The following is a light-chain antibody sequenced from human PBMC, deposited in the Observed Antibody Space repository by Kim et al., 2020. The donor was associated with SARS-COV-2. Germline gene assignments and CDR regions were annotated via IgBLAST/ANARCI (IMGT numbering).Light chain of an antibody. CDR3: QQYNNWPPWT. V-gene: IGKV3-15*01. J-gene: IGKJ1*01. CDR2: GAS. CDR1: QSVSSN. Sequence: SPGERATRSCRASQSVSSNLAWYQQKPAQAPRLLIYGASTRATGIPARFSGSGSGTEFTLTISSLQSEDFAVYYCQQYNNWPPWTFGQGTKVDIK.